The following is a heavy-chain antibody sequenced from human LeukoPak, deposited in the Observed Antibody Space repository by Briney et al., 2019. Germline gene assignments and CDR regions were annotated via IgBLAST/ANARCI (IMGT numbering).Heavy chain of an antibody. CDR3: ARVRNSGYSWPGINDY. Sequence: TSETLSLTCTVSGGSLSNCYWSWIRQPPGKGLEWIGYIYYSGSTYYKSSLKSRVVISVDTSKNQFSLKLSSVTAADTAVYFCARVRNSGYSWPGINDYWGQGTLVTVSS. J-gene: IGHJ4*02. CDR2: IYYSGST. V-gene: IGHV4-59*01. CDR1: GGSLSNCY. D-gene: IGHD5-12*01.